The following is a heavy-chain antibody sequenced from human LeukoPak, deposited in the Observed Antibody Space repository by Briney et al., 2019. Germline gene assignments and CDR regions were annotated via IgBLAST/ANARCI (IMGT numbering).Heavy chain of an antibody. CDR3: ARHYSPNSCGGDCYTFDY. CDR1: GASISSFY. J-gene: IGHJ4*02. CDR2: IYSTVST. V-gene: IGHV4-59*08. Sequence: SETLSLTCTVSGASISSFYWSWIRQSPDKGLEWIGYIYSTVSTSYNPSLKGRVIMSLDTSKNQFSLKLTSVTAADTAVYFCARHYSPNSCGGDCYTFDYWGQGTLVTVSS. D-gene: IGHD2-21*02.